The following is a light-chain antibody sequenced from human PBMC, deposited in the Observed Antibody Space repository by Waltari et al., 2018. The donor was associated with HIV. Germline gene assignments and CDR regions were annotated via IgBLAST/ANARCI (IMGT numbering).Light chain of an antibody. V-gene: IGLV2-14*03. CDR3: SSYRSSSTWV. CDR1: SGDVGGYNY. CDR2: DVS. Sequence: QSALTQPASVSGSPGQSITISCTGTSGDVGGYNYVSWYQQHPGKAPKLMIYDVSNRPSGVSNRFSGSKSGNTASLTISGLQAEDEADYYCSSYRSSSTWVFGGGTKLTVL. J-gene: IGLJ3*02.